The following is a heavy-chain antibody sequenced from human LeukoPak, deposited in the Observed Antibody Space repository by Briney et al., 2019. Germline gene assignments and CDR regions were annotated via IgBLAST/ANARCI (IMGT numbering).Heavy chain of an antibody. D-gene: IGHD3-16*02. Sequence: SETLSLTCTVSGGSITTHYWSWIRQSPGEGLEWIGYVHYSGSTNYNPSLKSRVTMSMDTSKNQFSLNLSTVTAADTAVFYYARARPEVIMSGRGSPFDSWGRGTLVTVSS. V-gene: IGHV4-59*11. CDR3: ARARPEVIMSGRGSPFDS. CDR2: VHYSGST. CDR1: GGSITTHY. J-gene: IGHJ5*01.